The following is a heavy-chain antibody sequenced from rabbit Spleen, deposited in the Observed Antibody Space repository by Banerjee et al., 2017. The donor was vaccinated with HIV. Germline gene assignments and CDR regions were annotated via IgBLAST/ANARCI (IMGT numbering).Heavy chain of an antibody. V-gene: IGHV1S40*01. CDR2: IDAGSSGFT. D-gene: IGHD1-1*01. CDR1: GVSFSSYYY. Sequence: QSLEESGGDLVKPGASLTLTCTAAGVSFSSYYYMCWVRQAPGKGLEWIACIDAGSSGFTYFASWAKGRFTISKTSSTTVTLQVTSLTAADTATYFCARDTSSSFSSYGMDLWGPGTLVTVS. J-gene: IGHJ6*01. CDR3: ARDTSSSFSSYGMDL.